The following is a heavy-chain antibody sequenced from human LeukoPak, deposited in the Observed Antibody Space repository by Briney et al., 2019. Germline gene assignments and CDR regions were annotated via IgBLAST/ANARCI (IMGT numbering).Heavy chain of an antibody. J-gene: IGHJ4*02. D-gene: IGHD1-26*01. CDR1: GFTFSSNW. CDR2: SNEDGNTT. Sequence: GGSLRLSCAASGFTFSSNWMHWVRQAPGKGLVWVSRSNEDGNTTNYADSVKGRFTISRDNAKNTLYLQMKSLTAEDTAVYYCVRDLGGRSGHWGQGTLVTVSS. CDR3: VRDLGGRSGH. V-gene: IGHV3-74*01.